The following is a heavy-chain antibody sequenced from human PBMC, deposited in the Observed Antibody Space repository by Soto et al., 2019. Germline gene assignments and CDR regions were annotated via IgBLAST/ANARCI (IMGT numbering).Heavy chain of an antibody. CDR1: GYTFTSYY. Sequence: EASVKVSCKASGYTFTSYYMHWVRQAPGQGLEWMGIINPSGGNTSYAQKFQGRVTMTRDTSTSTVYMELSSLRSEDTAVYYCARDGRSSYNSGWYYFDYWGQGTLVTVSS. D-gene: IGHD6-19*01. J-gene: IGHJ4*02. CDR2: INPSGGNT. V-gene: IGHV1-46*01. CDR3: ARDGRSSYNSGWYYFDY.